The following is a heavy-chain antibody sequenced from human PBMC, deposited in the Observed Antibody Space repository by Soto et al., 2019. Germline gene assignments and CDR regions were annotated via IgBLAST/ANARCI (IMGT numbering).Heavy chain of an antibody. J-gene: IGHJ3*01. CDR1: GFTFSRYY. Sequence: EVQLVESGGGLVEPGGSLRLSCAASGFTFSRYYMNWVRQAPGKGLEWVSSISTTRSYTHYADSLKGRFTISRDNAQKLLYLQMNSLRAEDTAVYYCARDDGLSSTHVKAFDLWGQGTKVNVSS. CDR3: ARDDGLSSTHVKAFDL. CDR2: ISTTRSYT. V-gene: IGHV3-21*02. D-gene: IGHD2-2*01.